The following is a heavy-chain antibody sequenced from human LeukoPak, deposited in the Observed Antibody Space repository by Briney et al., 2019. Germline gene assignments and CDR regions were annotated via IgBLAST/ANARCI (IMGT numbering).Heavy chain of an antibody. J-gene: IGHJ4*02. Sequence: KASETLSLTCTVSGGSISSYYWSWIRQPPGKGLEWIGYIYYSGSTNYNPSLKSRVTISVDTSKNQFSLKLSSVTAADTAVYYCARGHFSSGLDYWGQGTLVTVSS. D-gene: IGHD6-19*01. CDR1: GGSISSYY. CDR3: ARGHFSSGLDY. V-gene: IGHV4-59*01. CDR2: IYYSGST.